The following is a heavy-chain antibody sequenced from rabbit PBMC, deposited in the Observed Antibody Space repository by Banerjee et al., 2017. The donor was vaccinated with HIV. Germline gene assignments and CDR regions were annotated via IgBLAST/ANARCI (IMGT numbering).Heavy chain of an antibody. Sequence: QEHLEESGGGLVQPEGSLTLTCTASGFSFSSSYYMCWVRQAPGKGLEWIACIYTGGSGSTAYASWAKGRFTISRENAQNTVTLQMTSLTVADTASYFCARDLPGVIGWNFGFWGQGTLVTVS. CDR1: GFSFSSSYY. CDR2: IYTGGSGST. J-gene: IGHJ3*01. D-gene: IGHD3-1*01. V-gene: IGHV1S45*01. CDR3: ARDLPGVIGWNFGF.